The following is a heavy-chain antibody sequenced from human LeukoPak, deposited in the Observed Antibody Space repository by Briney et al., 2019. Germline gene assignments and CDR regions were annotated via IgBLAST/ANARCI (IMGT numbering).Heavy chain of an antibody. Sequence: EPGGSLRLPCAASGFTFSSYAMSWVRQAPGKGLEWVSAISDGGGTTYYADSVQGRFTISRDYSKNTLFLQMNSLRADDTAVYYCAKVGTGDLFRALDYWGQGTLVTVSS. J-gene: IGHJ4*02. CDR3: AKVGTGDLFRALDY. CDR1: GFTFSSYA. CDR2: ISDGGGTT. D-gene: IGHD1-14*01. V-gene: IGHV3-23*01.